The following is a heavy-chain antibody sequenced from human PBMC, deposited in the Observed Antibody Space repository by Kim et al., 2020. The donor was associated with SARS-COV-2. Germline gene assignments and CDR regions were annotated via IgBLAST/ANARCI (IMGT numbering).Heavy chain of an antibody. J-gene: IGHJ4*02. CDR2: IYYSGST. Sequence: SETLSVTCTVSGGSVSSGSYYWSWIRQPPGKGLEWIGYIYYSGSTNYNPSLKSRVTISVDTSKNQFSLKLSSVTAADTAVYYCARALPYGDYVSDYWGQG. CDR1: GGSVSSGSYY. V-gene: IGHV4-61*01. D-gene: IGHD4-17*01. CDR3: ARALPYGDYVSDY.